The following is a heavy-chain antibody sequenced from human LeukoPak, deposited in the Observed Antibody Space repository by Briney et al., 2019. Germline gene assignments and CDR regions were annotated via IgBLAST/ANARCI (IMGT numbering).Heavy chain of an antibody. V-gene: IGHV3-9*01. CDR1: GFTFDNYA. CDR2: IASNSGSI. J-gene: IGHJ4*02. Sequence: PGGSLRLSCAASGFTFDNYAMHWVRQAPGKGLEWVSGIASNSGSIVYADSVKGRFTISRDNAKNFLYLQMDTLRTEDTALYYCAKRGRGLLVTGSYFDSWGQGTRVTVSS. D-gene: IGHD2-21*02. CDR3: AKRGRGLLVTGSYFDS.